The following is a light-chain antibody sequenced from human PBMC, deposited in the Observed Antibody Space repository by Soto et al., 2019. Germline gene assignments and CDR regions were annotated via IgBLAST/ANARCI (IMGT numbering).Light chain of an antibody. CDR3: QQYGSSPWT. V-gene: IGKV3-20*01. Sequence: EIVLTQSPGTLSLSPGERATLSCRASQSVSSSYLAWYQQIPGQAPRPLIYGASSRAIGITDRFSGSGSGTDFTLTISRLEPEDLAEYYCQQYGSSPWTFGQGTKVEIK. J-gene: IGKJ1*01. CDR1: QSVSSSY. CDR2: GAS.